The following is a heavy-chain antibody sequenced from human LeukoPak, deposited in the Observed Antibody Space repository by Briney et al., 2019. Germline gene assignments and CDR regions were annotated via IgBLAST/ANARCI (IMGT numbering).Heavy chain of an antibody. CDR1: GFTFSSYA. D-gene: IGHD4-17*01. CDR2: ISYDGSNK. Sequence: GGSLRLSCAASGFTFSSYAMSWVRQAPGKGLEWVAVISYDGSNKYYADSVKGRFTISRDNSKNTLYLQMNSLRAEDTAVYYCAKVYGDYSASTDYWGQGTLVTVSS. J-gene: IGHJ4*02. V-gene: IGHV3-30*18. CDR3: AKVYGDYSASTDY.